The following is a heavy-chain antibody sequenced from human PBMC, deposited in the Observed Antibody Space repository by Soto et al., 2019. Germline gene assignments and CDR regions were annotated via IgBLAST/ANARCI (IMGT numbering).Heavy chain of an antibody. Sequence: SETLSLTCTVSGGSISSGDYYWSWIRQPPGKGLEWIGYIYYSGSTYYNLSLKSRVTISVDTSKNQFSLKLSSVTAADTAVYYCATGGYYYYYYGMDVWGQGTTVTVSS. J-gene: IGHJ6*02. V-gene: IGHV4-30-4*01. CDR1: GGSISSGDYY. D-gene: IGHD3-16*01. CDR3: ATGGYYYYYYGMDV. CDR2: IYYSGST.